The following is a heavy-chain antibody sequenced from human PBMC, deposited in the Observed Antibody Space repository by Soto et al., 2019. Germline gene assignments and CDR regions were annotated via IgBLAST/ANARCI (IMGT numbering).Heavy chain of an antibody. CDR3: ARDRRALGGNYVFDY. J-gene: IGHJ4*02. Sequence: EVQLVESGGGLVQPGGSLRLSCAASGFTVSSNYMSWVRQAPGKGLEWVSVIYSDGSTYYADSVNGRFTISRDNSKNTLYLQMSSLRAEDTAVYYCARDRRALGGNYVFDYWGQGTLVTVSS. D-gene: IGHD1-26*01. CDR1: GFTVSSNY. CDR2: IYSDGST. V-gene: IGHV3-66*01.